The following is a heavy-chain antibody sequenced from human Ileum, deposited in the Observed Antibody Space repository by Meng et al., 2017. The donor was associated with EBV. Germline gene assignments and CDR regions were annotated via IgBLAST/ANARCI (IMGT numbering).Heavy chain of an antibody. CDR1: GDSVSSDKTA. J-gene: IGHJ5*02. CDR3: ATSRIAKFDR. Sequence: QLQLPESGPGLVQPSQSLSLSWVISGDSVSSDKTAWNWIRQSPSRGLEWLGRTYRRSRWYYDYALSVKSRINISPDTSKNQVSLQLNSVTDEDTGIYYCATSRIAKFDRWGQGTLVTVSS. CDR2: TYRRSRWYY. V-gene: IGHV6-1*01.